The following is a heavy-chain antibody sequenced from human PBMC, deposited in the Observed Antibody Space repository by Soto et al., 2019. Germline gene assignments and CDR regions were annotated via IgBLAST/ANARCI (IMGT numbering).Heavy chain of an antibody. CDR3: ASSYGSGYRAFDY. CDR1: GDTFNFYS. CDR2: VNPILSMS. D-gene: IGHD3-10*01. Sequence: QVQLVQSGAEVKRPGSSVKVSCKASGDTFNFYSINWVRQAPGVGLEWVGRVNPILSMSNYAQRFQGGVTVTADKSTSTAYMELRCLRSEDAGIYYCASSYGSGYRAFDYWGQGALVTVSS. J-gene: IGHJ4*02. V-gene: IGHV1-69*02.